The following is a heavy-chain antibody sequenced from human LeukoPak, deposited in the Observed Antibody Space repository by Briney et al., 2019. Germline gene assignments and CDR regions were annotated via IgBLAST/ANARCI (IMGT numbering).Heavy chain of an antibody. D-gene: IGHD2-21*01. CDR1: GFTFSSYA. CDR2: ISGSGGST. J-gene: IGHJ6*03. V-gene: IGHV3-23*01. Sequence: GGSLRLSCAASGFTFSSYAMSWVRQAPGKGLERVSAISGSGGSTYYADSVKGRFTISRDNSKNTLYLQMNSLRAEDTAVYYCAKDLLSAIVVVIAMNYMDVWGKGTTVTVSS. CDR3: AKDLLSAIVVVIAMNYMDV.